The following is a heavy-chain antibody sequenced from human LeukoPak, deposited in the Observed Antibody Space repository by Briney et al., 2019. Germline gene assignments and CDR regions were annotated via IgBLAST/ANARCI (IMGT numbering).Heavy chain of an antibody. CDR2: IYYSGST. J-gene: IGHJ4*02. CDR3: ARLYSSSWYGGIDY. Sequence: KPSETLSLTCTVSGGSISSYYWSWIRQPPGKGLEWIGYIYYSGSTNYNPSLKGRVTISVDTSKNQFSLKLSSVTAADTAVYYCARLYSSSWYGGIDYWGQGTLVTVSS. D-gene: IGHD6-13*01. V-gene: IGHV4-59*01. CDR1: GGSISSYY.